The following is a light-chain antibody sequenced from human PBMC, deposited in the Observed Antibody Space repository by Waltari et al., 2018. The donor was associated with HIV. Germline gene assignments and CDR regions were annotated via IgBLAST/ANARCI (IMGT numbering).Light chain of an antibody. V-gene: IGLV2-11*01. CDR3: SSYAGSYIWV. J-gene: IGLJ3*02. Sequence: QSALPQPRSVSGSPGRSVTISCTGNSNDVGAYGFVSWYHKHPGKAPVLMIFDVISRPSGVPDRFSGPKSGSTASLTISGLQAEDEADYYCSSYAGSYIWVFGGGTKLTVL. CDR2: DVI. CDR1: SNDVGAYGF.